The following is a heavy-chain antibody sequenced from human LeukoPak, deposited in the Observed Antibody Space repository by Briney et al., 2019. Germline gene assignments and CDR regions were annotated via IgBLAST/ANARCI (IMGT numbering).Heavy chain of an antibody. CDR1: GFTFSRYG. Sequence: PGRSLRLSCAASGFTFSRYGMHWVRQAPGKGLEWVTVIWSDGSYKYYANSVKGRFTISRGNSKSTLYLQMDSLRAEDTAVYYCAKDDDVGATTAIDYWGQGTLVTVSS. CDR3: AKDDDVGATTAIDY. D-gene: IGHD1-26*01. V-gene: IGHV3-33*06. J-gene: IGHJ4*02. CDR2: IWSDGSYK.